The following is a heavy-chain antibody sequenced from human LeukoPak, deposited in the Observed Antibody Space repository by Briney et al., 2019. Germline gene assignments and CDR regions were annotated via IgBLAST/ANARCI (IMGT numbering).Heavy chain of an antibody. V-gene: IGHV3-30*03. CDR1: GFSFSSYG. CDR3: ARDGDTVLTRGYYYYMDV. J-gene: IGHJ6*03. D-gene: IGHD4-23*01. Sequence: PGRSLRLSCAASGFSFSSYGMQWVRQAPGKGLEWVAVISYDGSNGYYADSVKGRFTISRDNSKNTLYLQMNSLRAEDTAVYYCARDGDTVLTRGYYYYMDVWGKGTTVTVSS. CDR2: ISYDGSNG.